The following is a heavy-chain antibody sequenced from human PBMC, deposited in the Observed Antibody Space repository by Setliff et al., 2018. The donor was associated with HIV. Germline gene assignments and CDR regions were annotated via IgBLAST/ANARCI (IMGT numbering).Heavy chain of an antibody. D-gene: IGHD4-4*01. J-gene: IGHJ3*01. CDR3: AGIGDYSISGVAFHF. Sequence: GGSLRLSCAASGLTFSSYDMHWVRQAAGKGLEWVSGIGRGGDTYYLGSVKGRFTISRENAKNALYLQMNSLTAGDTAVYFCAGIGDYSISGVAFHFWGQGTMVTVSS. V-gene: IGHV3-13*01. CDR2: IGRGGDT. CDR1: GLTFSSYD.